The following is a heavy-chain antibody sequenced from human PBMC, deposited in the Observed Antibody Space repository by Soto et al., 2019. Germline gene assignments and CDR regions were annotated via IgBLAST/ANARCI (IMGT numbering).Heavy chain of an antibody. CDR2: IYYSGST. CDR3: ARYNWGAMGAFDI. D-gene: IGHD1-1*01. Sequence: SETLSFTCAVSGGSISSGGYSWSWIRQPPGKGLEWIGYIYYSGSTNYNPSLKSRVTISVDTSKNQFSLKLSSVTAADTAVYYCARYNWGAMGAFDIWGQGTMVTVSS. CDR1: GGSISSGGYS. V-gene: IGHV4-61*08. J-gene: IGHJ3*02.